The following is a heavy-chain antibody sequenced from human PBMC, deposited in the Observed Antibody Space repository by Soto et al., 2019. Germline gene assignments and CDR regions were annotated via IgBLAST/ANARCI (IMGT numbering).Heavy chain of an antibody. CDR1: GYTFTSYA. CDR3: ARGALLWFGEPTPHYGMDV. D-gene: IGHD3-10*01. J-gene: IGHJ6*02. Sequence: ASVKVSCKASGYTFTSYAMHWVRQAPGQRLEWMGWINAGNGNTKYSQKFQGRVTITRDTSASTAYMELSSLRSEDTAAYYCARGALLWFGEPTPHYGMDVWGQGTTVTVSS. CDR2: INAGNGNT. V-gene: IGHV1-3*01.